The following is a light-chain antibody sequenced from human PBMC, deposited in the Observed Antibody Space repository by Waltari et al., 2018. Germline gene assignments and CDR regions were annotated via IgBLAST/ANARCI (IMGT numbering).Light chain of an antibody. V-gene: IGKV1-39*01. CDR2: AAS. CDR3: QQSYSTPPDT. Sequence: DIQMTQSPSSLSASVGDRVTITCRASQSISSYLNWYQQKPGKAPKLLIYAASSLQSGVPSRFSGSGSGTDFNLTISSLQPEDFATYYCQQSYSTPPDTFGGGTKVEIK. CDR1: QSISSY. J-gene: IGKJ4*01.